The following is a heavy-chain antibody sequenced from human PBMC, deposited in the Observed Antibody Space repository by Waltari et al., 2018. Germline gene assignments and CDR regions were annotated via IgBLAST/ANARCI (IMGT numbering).Heavy chain of an antibody. CDR1: GYSISCGYY. D-gene: IGHD3-3*01. J-gene: IGHJ4*02. CDR3: ARGASTIFGVVIIQGGFDY. Sequence: QVQLQESGPGLVKPSETLSLTCAVSGYSISCGYYWGWIRQPPGKGLEWIGSIYHSGSTYYNPSLKSRVTISVDTSKNQFSLKLSSVTAADMAVYYCARGASTIFGVVIIQGGFDYWGQGTLVTVSS. CDR2: IYHSGST. V-gene: IGHV4-38-2*01.